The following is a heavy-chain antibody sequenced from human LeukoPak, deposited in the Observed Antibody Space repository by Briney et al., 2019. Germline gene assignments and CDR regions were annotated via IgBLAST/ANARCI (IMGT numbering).Heavy chain of an antibody. CDR3: AKEIFRSNDY. Sequence: PGGSLRLSCAASGFTFSSYAMSGVRQAPGKGLEWVSGITGSGGRTYYADSVKGRFTISRDNSKNTLYLHMNSLRAEDTAMYYCAKEIFRSNDYWGQGTLVTVSS. D-gene: IGHD3-3*01. J-gene: IGHJ4*02. CDR2: ITGSGGRT. V-gene: IGHV3-23*01. CDR1: GFTFSSYA.